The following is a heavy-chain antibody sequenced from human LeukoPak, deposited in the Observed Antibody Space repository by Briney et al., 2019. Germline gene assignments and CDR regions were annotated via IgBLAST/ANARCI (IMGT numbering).Heavy chain of an antibody. Sequence: GGSLRLSCAASGFTSSSYGMSWVRQAPGKGLEWVSAISGSGGSTYYADSVKGRFTISRDNSKNTLYLQMNSLRPEDTAVYYCARPYSSGWYCGYWGQGTLVTVSS. J-gene: IGHJ4*02. CDR2: ISGSGGST. V-gene: IGHV3-23*01. CDR3: ARPYSSGWYCGY. CDR1: GFTSSSYG. D-gene: IGHD6-19*01.